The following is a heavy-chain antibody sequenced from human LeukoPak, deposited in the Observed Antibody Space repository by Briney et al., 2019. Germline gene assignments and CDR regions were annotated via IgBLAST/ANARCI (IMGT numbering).Heavy chain of an antibody. CDR1: GGSLCSYYSR. V-gene: IGHV2-5*08. CDR2: IYWDDDK. J-gene: IGHJ3*01. Sequence: TLSLTCTVSGGSLCSYYSRWIRQPPEKTLEWLAHIYWDDDKRYSPSLKSSLTITKDTSKTQVVLTMTNMDPVDTATYYCTHSPCYDYAFDVWGQGTMVTVSS. CDR3: THSPCYDYAFDV. D-gene: IGHD2-2*01.